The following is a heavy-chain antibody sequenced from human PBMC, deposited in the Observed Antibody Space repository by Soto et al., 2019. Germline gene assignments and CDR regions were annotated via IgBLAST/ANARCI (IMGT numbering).Heavy chain of an antibody. V-gene: IGHV3-74*01. D-gene: IGHD5-12*01. CDR3: ARDGRDGYIYYYGMDV. J-gene: IGHJ6*02. CDR2: INSDGSST. Sequence: GSLRLSCAASGFTFSSYWMHWVRQAPGKGLVWVSRINSDGSSTSYADSVKGRFTISRDNAKNTLYLQMNSLRAEDTAVYYCARDGRDGYIYYYGMDVWGQGTTVTVSS. CDR1: GFTFSSYW.